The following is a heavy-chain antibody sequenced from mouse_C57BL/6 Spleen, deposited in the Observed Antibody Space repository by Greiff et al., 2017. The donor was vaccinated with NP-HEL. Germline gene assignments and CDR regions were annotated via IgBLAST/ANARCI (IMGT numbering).Heavy chain of an antibody. CDR2: IYPGSGST. J-gene: IGHJ3*01. CDR1: GYTFTSYW. V-gene: IGHV1-55*01. CDR3: ARSDYGSNQAWFAY. Sequence: VQLQQPGAELVKPGASVKMSCKASGYTFTSYWITWVKQRPGQGLAWIGDIYPGSGSTNYNEKFKSKATLTVATSSSPAYMQLSSLTSEDSAVYYCARSDYGSNQAWFAYWGQGTLVTVSA. D-gene: IGHD1-1*01.